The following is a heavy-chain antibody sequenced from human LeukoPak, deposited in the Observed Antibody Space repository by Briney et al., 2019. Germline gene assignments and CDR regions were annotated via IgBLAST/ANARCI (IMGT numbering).Heavy chain of an antibody. CDR1: GYTFTSYD. D-gene: IGHD6-19*01. J-gene: IGHJ4*02. Sequence: ASVKVSCKASGYTFTSYDINWVRQATGQGLEWMGWMNPNSGNTGYAQKFQGRVTMTRDTSTSTVYMELSSLRSEDTAVYYCARGSAVAGGDYWGQGTLVTVSS. CDR2: MNPNSGNT. CDR3: ARGSAVAGGDY. V-gene: IGHV1-8*01.